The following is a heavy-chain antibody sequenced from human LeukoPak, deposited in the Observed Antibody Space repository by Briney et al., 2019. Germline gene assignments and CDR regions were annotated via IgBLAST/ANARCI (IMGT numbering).Heavy chain of an antibody. CDR2: INHSGST. D-gene: IGHD3-3*01. J-gene: IGHJ6*02. V-gene: IGHV4-34*01. Sequence: SETLSLTCAVYGGSFSGYYWSWIRQPPGKGLEWIGEINHSGSTYYNPSLKSRVTISVDRSKNQFSLKLSSVTAADTAVYYCARGFSGSGNKSYYYGMDVWGQGTTVTVSS. CDR1: GGSFSGYY. CDR3: ARGFSGSGNKSYYYGMDV.